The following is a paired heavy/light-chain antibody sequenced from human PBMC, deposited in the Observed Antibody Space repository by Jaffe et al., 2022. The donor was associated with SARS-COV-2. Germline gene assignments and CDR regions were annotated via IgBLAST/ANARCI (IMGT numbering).Heavy chain of an antibody. D-gene: IGHD6-13*01. CDR3: ARDGPFGGSSWVDY. V-gene: IGHV3-7*01. CDR1: GFTFSNYW. Sequence: EVQLVESGGGLVQPGGSLRVSCVGTGFTFSNYWMSWVRQAPGKGLEWVANIKQDGSEKYYVDSVKGRFTISRDNAKNSVHLQMNSLTDEDSAVYYCARDGPFGGSSWVDYWGQGTLVTVSS. J-gene: IGHJ4*02. CDR2: IKQDGSEK.
Light chain of an antibody. CDR1: QSISKY. V-gene: IGKV1-39*01. CDR3: QQSYSTPRT. J-gene: IGKJ1*01. Sequence: DIQMTQSPSSLSASVGDRVTITCRASQSISKYLNWYQQKPGKAPKLLIYVASTLQSGVPSRFSGSGSGTDFTLTITNLQPEDCATYHCQQSYSTPRTFGQGTKVEIK. CDR2: VAS.